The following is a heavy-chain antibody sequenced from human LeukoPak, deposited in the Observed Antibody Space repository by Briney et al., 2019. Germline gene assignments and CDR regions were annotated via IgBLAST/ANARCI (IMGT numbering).Heavy chain of an antibody. V-gene: IGHV3-7*01. CDR1: GFTFSSYW. CDR2: IKQDGSEK. CDR3: ARELLGHGYNSGDFDY. Sequence: SGGSLRLSCAASGFTFSSYWMNWARQAPGKGLEWVANIKQDGSEKYYVGSVKGRFTISRDNAKNSLYLQMNSLRAEDTAVYYCARELLGHGYNSGDFDYWGQGTLVTVSS. D-gene: IGHD5-24*01. J-gene: IGHJ4*02.